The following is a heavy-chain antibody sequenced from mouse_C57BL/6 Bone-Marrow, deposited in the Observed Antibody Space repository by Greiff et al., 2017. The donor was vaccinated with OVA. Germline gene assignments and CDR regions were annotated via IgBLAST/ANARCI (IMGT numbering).Heavy chain of an antibody. CDR1: GFTFSSYA. J-gene: IGHJ4*01. CDR3: RRDSGTSPLLGAMDY. V-gene: IGHV5-9-1*02. Sequence: EVQGVESGEGLVKPGGSLKLSCAASGFTFSSYAMSWVRQTPEKRLEWVAYISSGGDYIYYAATVKGRFTISRDNATNTLYLQMSSLTSEDTAMYYYRRDSGTSPLLGAMDYWGQGTSVTVSS. CDR2: ISSGGDYI. D-gene: IGHD1-1*01.